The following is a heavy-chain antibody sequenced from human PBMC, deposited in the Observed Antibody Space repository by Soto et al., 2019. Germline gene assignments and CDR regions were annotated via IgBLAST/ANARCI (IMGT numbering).Heavy chain of an antibody. V-gene: IGHV3-74*01. CDR3: ARAWPSYDFWSGYGNDAFDM. D-gene: IGHD3-3*01. Sequence: PERAVRRTSADPGFTCISNKKHWVRQATGKGLVWVSRINSDGSSTSYADSVKGRFTISRDNAKNTLYLQMNSLRAEDTAVYYCARAWPSYDFWSGYGNDAFDMWGQGTMVSV. CDR1: GFTCISNK. J-gene: IGHJ3*02. CDR2: INSDGSST.